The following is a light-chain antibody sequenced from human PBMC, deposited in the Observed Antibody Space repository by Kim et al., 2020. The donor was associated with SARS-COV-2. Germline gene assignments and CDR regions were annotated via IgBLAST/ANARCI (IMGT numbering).Light chain of an antibody. Sequence: YPGERATLSCRASQRVSSYLAWYQQKPGQAPRLLIYDASNRATGIPARFSGSGSGTDFTLTINKVEPEDFAVYYCQQFGSSPPYSFGQGTKLEI. CDR1: QRVSSY. CDR2: DAS. V-gene: IGKV3-11*01. J-gene: IGKJ2*03. CDR3: QQFGSSPPYS.